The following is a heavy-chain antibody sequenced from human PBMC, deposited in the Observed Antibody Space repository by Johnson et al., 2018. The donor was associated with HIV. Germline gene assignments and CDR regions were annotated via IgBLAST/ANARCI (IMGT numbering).Heavy chain of an antibody. CDR2: ISGSGGST. V-gene: IGHV3-23*01. D-gene: IGHD1-26*01. CDR1: GFTFSSYA. J-gene: IGHJ3*02. Sequence: VQLLESGGGLVQPGGSLRLSCAASGFTFSSYAMSWVRQAPGKGLEWVSAISGSGGSTYYADSVKGRFTISRDNSKNTLYLQMNSLRAGDTALYYCARGSYDGDAFDIWGQGTMVTVSS. CDR3: ARGSYDGDAFDI.